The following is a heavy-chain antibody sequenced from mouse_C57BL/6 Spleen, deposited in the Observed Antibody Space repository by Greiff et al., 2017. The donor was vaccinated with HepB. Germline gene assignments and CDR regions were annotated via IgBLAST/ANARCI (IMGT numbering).Heavy chain of an antibody. CDR3: AREDSSGSFAY. CDR2: INPGSGGT. Sequence: QVQLQQSGAELVRPGTSVKVSCKASGYAFTNYLIEWVKQWPGQGLEWIGVINPGSGGTNYNEKFKGKATLTADKSSSTAYMQLSSLTSEDSAFYCCAREDSSGSFAYWGQGTLVTVSA. V-gene: IGHV1-54*01. J-gene: IGHJ3*01. CDR1: GYAFTNYL. D-gene: IGHD3-2*02.